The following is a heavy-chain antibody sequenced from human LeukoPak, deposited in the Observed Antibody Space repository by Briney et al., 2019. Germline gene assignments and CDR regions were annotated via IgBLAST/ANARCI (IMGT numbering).Heavy chain of an antibody. CDR3: ARAAGYYDFWSGYSYYYYYYMDV. CDR2: IYYSGST. CDR1: GGSISSYY. J-gene: IGHJ6*03. Sequence: PSETLSLTCTVSGGSISSYYWSWIRQPPGKGLEWIGYIYYSGSTNYNPSLKSRVTISVDTSKNQFSLKLSSVTAADTAVYYCARAAGYYDFWSGYSYYYYYYMDVWGKGTTVTVSS. D-gene: IGHD3-3*01. V-gene: IGHV4-59*01.